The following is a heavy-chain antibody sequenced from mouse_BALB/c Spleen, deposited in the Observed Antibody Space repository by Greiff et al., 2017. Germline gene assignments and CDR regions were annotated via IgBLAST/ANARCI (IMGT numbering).Heavy chain of an antibody. V-gene: IGHV5-17*02. J-gene: IGHJ2*01. CDR2: ISSGSSTI. CDR1: GFTFSSFG. CDR3: ARGEKLLRWGVFDY. Sequence: EVQRVESGGGLVQPGGSRKLSCAASGFTFSSFGMHWVRQAPEKGLEWVAYISSGSSTIYYADTVKGRFTISRDNPKNTLFLQMTSLRSEDTAMYYCARGEKLLRWGVFDYWGQGTTLTVSS. D-gene: IGHD1-1*01.